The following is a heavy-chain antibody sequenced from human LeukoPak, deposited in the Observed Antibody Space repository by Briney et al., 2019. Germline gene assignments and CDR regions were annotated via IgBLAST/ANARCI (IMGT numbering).Heavy chain of an antibody. V-gene: IGHV4-34*01. Sequence: SETLSLTCAVYGGSFSGYYWSWIRQPPGKRLEWIGEINHSGSTNYNPSLKSRVTISVDTSKNQFSLKLSSVTAADTAVYYCARGRPTNYCSSTSCYTKSKYYYYYMDVWGKGTTVTVSS. CDR3: ARGRPTNYCSSTSCYTKSKYYYYYMDV. D-gene: IGHD2-2*02. J-gene: IGHJ6*03. CDR2: INHSGST. CDR1: GGSFSGYY.